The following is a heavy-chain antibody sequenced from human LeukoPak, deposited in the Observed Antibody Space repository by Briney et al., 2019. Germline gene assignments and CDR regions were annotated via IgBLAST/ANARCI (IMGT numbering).Heavy chain of an antibody. J-gene: IGHJ4*02. CDR1: GGTFSSYA. D-gene: IGHD1-1*01. Sequence: SVKVSCKASGGTFSSYAISWVRQAPGQGLEWMGRIIPILGIANYAQKFQGRVTITADKSTSTAYMELSSLRPEDTAVYYCAKERTSEGYFDYWGQGTLVTVSS. V-gene: IGHV1-69*04. CDR3: AKERTSEGYFDY. CDR2: IIPILGIA.